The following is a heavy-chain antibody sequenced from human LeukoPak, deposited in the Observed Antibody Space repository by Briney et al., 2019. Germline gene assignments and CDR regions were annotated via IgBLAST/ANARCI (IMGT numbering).Heavy chain of an antibody. CDR2: LHASGSA. CDR3: ARDITGPPTYYYYYVDV. J-gene: IGHJ6*03. CDR1: GGSFSSYF. D-gene: IGHD2-8*02. V-gene: IGHV4-4*07. Sequence: SETLSLTCTVSGGSFSSYFWSWIRQPAGKGLEWIGRLHASGSANYNPSLKSRVTMSLDTSKNQFSLKLMSVTAADSAVYYCARDITGPPTYYYYYVDVWSKGTTVTVSS.